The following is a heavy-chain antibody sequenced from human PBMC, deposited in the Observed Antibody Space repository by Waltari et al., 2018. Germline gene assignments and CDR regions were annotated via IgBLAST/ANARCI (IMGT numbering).Heavy chain of an antibody. V-gene: IGHV4-38-2*02. CDR2: IYGSSNST. CDR1: GGSIRGGYG. Sequence: QVQLQESGPAVVKPSETLSLTCAVSGGSIRGGYGWSWIRQAPGKGLEWIGSIYGSSNSTYYNPSLKSRVTISKDTSKNQFSLKLTSVTAADTAVYYCARDGSNYYSLDVWGRGILVTVSS. CDR3: ARDGSNYYSLDV. D-gene: IGHD2-15*01. J-gene: IGHJ4*02.